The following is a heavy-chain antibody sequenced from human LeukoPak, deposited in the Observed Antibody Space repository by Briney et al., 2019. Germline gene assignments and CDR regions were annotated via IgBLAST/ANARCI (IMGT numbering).Heavy chain of an antibody. J-gene: IGHJ4*02. CDR3: ARESYDSSGYYYGGGFDY. Sequence: PGGSLRLSCAASGFNFSSYWIHWVRQAPGKGLVWVSRIYSDATYYADTVKGRFTISRDNAKNTLYLQMNSLRAEDTAVYYCARESYDSSGYYYGGGFDYWGQGTLVTVSS. V-gene: IGHV3-74*01. D-gene: IGHD3-22*01. CDR1: GFNFSSYW. CDR2: IYSDAT.